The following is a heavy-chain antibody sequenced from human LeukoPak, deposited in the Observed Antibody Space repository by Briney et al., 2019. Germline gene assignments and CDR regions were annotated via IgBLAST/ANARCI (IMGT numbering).Heavy chain of an antibody. V-gene: IGHV4-34*01. CDR3: ASVYGDYPFFG. J-gene: IGHJ4*02. CDR1: GGSFSGYY. Sequence: SETLSLTCAVYGGSFSGYYWSWIRQPPGKGLEWIGEINHSGSTNYNPSLKSRVTISVDTSRNQFSLKLSSVTAADTAVYYCASVYGDYPFFGWGQGTLVTVSS. CDR2: INHSGST. D-gene: IGHD4-17*01.